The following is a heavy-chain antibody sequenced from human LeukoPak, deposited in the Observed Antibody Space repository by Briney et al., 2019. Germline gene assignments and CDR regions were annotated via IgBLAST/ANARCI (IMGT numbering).Heavy chain of an antibody. D-gene: IGHD3-10*01. CDR1: GFPFSSYS. J-gene: IGHJ4*02. CDR2: ISSSRTT. Sequence: GGSLRLSCAASGFPFSSYSMNWVRQAPGEGLEWVSYISSSRTTSYADYVKGRFTISRDNAKNSLYLQMNSLRAEDTAVYYCARDLEGSGSFYRPSYDYWGQGTLVTVSS. CDR3: ARDLEGSGSFYRPSYDY. V-gene: IGHV3-48*01.